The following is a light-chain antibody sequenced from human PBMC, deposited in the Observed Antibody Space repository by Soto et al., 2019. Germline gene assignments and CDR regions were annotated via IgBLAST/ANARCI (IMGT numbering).Light chain of an antibody. CDR3: QSYDSSLSHVV. Sequence: QSVLTQPPSVSGAPGQRVTISCTGSSSNIGAGYDVHWYQQLPGTAPKLLIYGNSNRPSGVPDRFSGSKSGTSASPAITGLQAEDEADYYCQSYDSSLSHVVFGGGTQLTVL. CDR1: SSNIGAGYD. CDR2: GNS. J-gene: IGLJ2*01. V-gene: IGLV1-40*01.